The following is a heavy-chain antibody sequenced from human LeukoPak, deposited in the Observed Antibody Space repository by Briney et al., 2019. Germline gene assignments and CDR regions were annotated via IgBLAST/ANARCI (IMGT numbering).Heavy chain of an antibody. CDR3: ARHTTTPDSYLAY. D-gene: IGHD1-1*01. J-gene: IGHJ4*02. CDR1: GGSISSYY. V-gene: IGHV4-59*01. Sequence: PSETLSLTCTVSGGSISSYYWSWIRQPPGKGLEWIGYIYYSGSTNYNPSLKSRVTISVDTSKNQFSLKLSSVTAADTAVYCCARHTTTPDSYLAYWGQGTLVTVSS. CDR2: IYYSGST.